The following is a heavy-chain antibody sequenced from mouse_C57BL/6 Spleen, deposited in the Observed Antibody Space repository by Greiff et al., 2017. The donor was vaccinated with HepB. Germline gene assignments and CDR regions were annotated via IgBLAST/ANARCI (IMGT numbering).Heavy chain of an antibody. J-gene: IGHJ3*01. CDR2: IYPGSGST. CDR1: GYTFTSYW. V-gene: IGHV1-55*01. Sequence: QVQLQQSGAELVKPGASVKMSCKASGYTFTSYWITWVKQRPGQGLEWIGDIYPGSGSTNYNEKFKSKATLTVDTSASTAYMKLSSLTSEDSAVYYCARTGYYGSSDAYWGQGTLVTVSA. D-gene: IGHD1-1*01. CDR3: ARTGYYGSSDAY.